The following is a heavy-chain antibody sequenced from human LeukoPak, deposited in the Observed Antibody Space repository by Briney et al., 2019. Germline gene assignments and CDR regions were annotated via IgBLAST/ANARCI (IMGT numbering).Heavy chain of an antibody. D-gene: IGHD6-19*01. J-gene: IGHJ5*02. CDR1: GFTFSNFW. Sequence: PGGSLTLSCAASGFTFSNFWMSWVRQAPGKGLEWVSSTVSRGTTQYADSVKGRFTVSRDTSKNTLYLQMNSLRADDTAVYYCAKCSTSAYTTGWCNWIDPWGQGTLVTVSS. V-gene: IGHV3-23*01. CDR3: AKCSTSAYTTGWCNWIDP. CDR2: TVSRGTT.